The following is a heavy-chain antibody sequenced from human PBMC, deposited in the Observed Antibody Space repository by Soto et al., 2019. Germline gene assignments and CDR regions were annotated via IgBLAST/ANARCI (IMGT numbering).Heavy chain of an antibody. V-gene: IGHV3-20*04. CDR2: IHGNGGDT. D-gene: IGHD4-17*01. J-gene: IGHJ4*02. Sequence: EVQLVETGGSVLRPGESLRLSCEASGFIFNKYGMSWVRQAPGKGLEWVAGIHGNGGDTAYEDSVKGRFAIFRDNVRNCLSLQMSSLRAEDTALYYCVRRGEPYGDYADYWGQGTLVTVTP. CDR3: VRRGEPYGDYADY. CDR1: GFIFNKYG.